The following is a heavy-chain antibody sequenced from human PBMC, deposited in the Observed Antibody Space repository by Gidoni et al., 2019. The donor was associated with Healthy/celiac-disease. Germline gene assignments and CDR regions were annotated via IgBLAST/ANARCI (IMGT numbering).Heavy chain of an antibody. CDR3: ATNPDFWSGYLDY. D-gene: IGHD3-3*01. Sequence: EVQLVESGGGLVKPGGSLRLSCAASGFTFSSYSMNWVRQAPGKGLEWVSSISSSSSYIYYADSVKGRFTISRDNAKNSLYLQMNSLRAEDTAVYYCATNPDFWSGYLDYWGQGTLVTVSS. CDR2: ISSSSSYI. J-gene: IGHJ4*02. V-gene: IGHV3-21*01. CDR1: GFTFSSYS.